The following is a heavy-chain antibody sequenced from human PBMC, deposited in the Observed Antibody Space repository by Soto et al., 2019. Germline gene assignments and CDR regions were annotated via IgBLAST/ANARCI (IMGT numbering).Heavy chain of an antibody. V-gene: IGHV3-64*04. Sequence: PGGSLRLSCSASGFAFYGFAMHWVRQAPGKGLEYVAAISSNGGSIYYADSVKGRFTISRDDSKNTLYLQMNSLRAEDTAVYYCAKRHTTVATPANYFDYWGQGTLVTVSS. D-gene: IGHD1-1*01. CDR2: ISSNGGSI. J-gene: IGHJ4*02. CDR3: AKRHTTVATPANYFDY. CDR1: GFAFYGFA.